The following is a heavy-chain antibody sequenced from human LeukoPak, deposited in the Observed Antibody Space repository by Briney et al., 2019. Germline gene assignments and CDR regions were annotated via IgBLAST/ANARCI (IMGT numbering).Heavy chain of an antibody. CDR2: INHSGSN. D-gene: IGHD2-2*01. J-gene: IGHJ6*04. CDR1: GGSFSGYY. V-gene: IGHV4-34*01. Sequence: SETLSLTCAVYGGSFSGYYWSGTRHPPGEGREWIGEINHSGSNNYHTSLKSRVTISVDTSKHQFALTLSSVTAADTAVYYCAINLRYGSSTSCYLYYYGIVIWGTGTTVTVSS. CDR3: AINLRYGSSTSCYLYYYGIVI.